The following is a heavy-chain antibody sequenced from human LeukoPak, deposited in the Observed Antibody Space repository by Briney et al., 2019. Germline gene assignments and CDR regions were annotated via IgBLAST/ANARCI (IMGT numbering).Heavy chain of an antibody. V-gene: IGHV3-23*01. D-gene: IGHD2-2*01. CDR2: ISGSASNT. J-gene: IGHJ4*02. Sequence: GGSLRLSCAASGFTFSSYAMSWVRQAPGKGLEWVSGISGSASNTYYADSVKGRFTISRDNSKNTLYLQMNSLRAEDTAVYYSATALYCSSTNCYLDYWGQGTLVTVSS. CDR3: ATALYCSSTNCYLDY. CDR1: GFTFSSYA.